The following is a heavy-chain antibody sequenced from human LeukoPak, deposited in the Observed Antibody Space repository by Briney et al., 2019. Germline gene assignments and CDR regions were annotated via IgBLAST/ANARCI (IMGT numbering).Heavy chain of an antibody. V-gene: IGHV1-18*01. CDR2: ISAYNGNT. CDR1: GYTFTSYG. CDR3: ASGPHYGDYLIDY. Sequence: GASVKVSCKASGYTFTSYGISWVRQAPGQGRECVGWISAYNGNTNYAQKLQGRVTMTTDTSTSTAYMELRSLRSDDTAVYYCASGPHYGDYLIDYWGQGTLVTVSS. J-gene: IGHJ4*02. D-gene: IGHD4-17*01.